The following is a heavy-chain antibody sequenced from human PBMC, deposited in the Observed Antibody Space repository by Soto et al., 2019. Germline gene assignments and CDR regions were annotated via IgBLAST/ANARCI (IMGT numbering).Heavy chain of an antibody. D-gene: IGHD6-19*01. Sequence: SQTLSLTCVISGDSVSSNSAAWNWIRQSPSRGLEWLGRTYYRSKWYNDYAVSVKSRITINLDTSKNQFSLQLNSVTPEDTAVYYCARHHYNSGWTNLFDPWGQGTLVTVSS. V-gene: IGHV6-1*01. CDR2: TYYRSKWYN. CDR3: ARHHYNSGWTNLFDP. CDR1: GDSVSSNSAA. J-gene: IGHJ5*02.